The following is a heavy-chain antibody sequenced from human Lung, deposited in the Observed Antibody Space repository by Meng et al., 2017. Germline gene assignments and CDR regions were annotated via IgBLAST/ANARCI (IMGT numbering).Heavy chain of an antibody. Sequence: EVQLVGPGGGLVQPGGSLRIYCAASGFTFRSYWMHWVRQAPGKGLVWVSRIRGDGGSIVYADSVKGRFTISRDNAKNTLFLQMNSLRAEDTAVYYCARESGYFEYWGQGILVTVSS. V-gene: IGHV3-74*03. CDR1: GFTFRSYW. CDR3: ARESGYFEY. CDR2: IRGDGGSI. J-gene: IGHJ4*02.